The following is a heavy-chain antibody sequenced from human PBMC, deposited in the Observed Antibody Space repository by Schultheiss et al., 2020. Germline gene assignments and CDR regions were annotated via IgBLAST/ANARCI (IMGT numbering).Heavy chain of an antibody. CDR2: ISGSGGST. J-gene: IGHJ4*02. CDR1: GFTFSSYA. Sequence: GGSLRLSCAASGFTFSSYAMSWVRQAPGKGLEWVSAISGSGGSTYYADSVKGRFTISRDNSKNTLYLQMNSLRAEDTAVYYCARDNYDILTGGYYFDYWGQGTLVTVSS. CDR3: ARDNYDILTGGYYFDY. V-gene: IGHV3-23*01. D-gene: IGHD3-9*01.